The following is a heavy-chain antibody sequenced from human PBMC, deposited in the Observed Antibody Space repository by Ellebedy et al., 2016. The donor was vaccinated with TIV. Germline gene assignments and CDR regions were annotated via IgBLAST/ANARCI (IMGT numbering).Heavy chain of an antibody. D-gene: IGHD6-13*01. Sequence: AASVKVSCKASGVIFRNYAFTWVRQAPGQGLEWMGGIIPMFGTTKYAHKFQGRVTITADESTSTAYMELSSLRSEDTAVYYCARKSIVAALDYWGQGTLVTVSS. CDR3: ARKSIVAALDY. V-gene: IGHV1-69*13. CDR2: IIPMFGTT. CDR1: GVIFRNYA. J-gene: IGHJ4*02.